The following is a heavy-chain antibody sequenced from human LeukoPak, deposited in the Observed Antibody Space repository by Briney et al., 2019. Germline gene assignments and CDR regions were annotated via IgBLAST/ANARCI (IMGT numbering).Heavy chain of an antibody. J-gene: IGHJ4*02. V-gene: IGHV3-7*01. CDR1: GFTISSYW. D-gene: IGHD2-15*01. CDR3: ARASGRGTTDY. CDR2: KNQDGSEK. Sequence: PGGRLRLSCAASGFTISSYWMSWVRQATGKGLEWVANKNQDGSEKYYVDSVKGRYTISRDNAKNSLYLQINTLRADDTAVYYCARASGRGTTDYWGQGTLVTVSS.